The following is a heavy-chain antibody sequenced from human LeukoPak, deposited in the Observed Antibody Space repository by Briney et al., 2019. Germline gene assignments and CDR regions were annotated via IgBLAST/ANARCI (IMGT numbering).Heavy chain of an antibody. J-gene: IGHJ2*01. CDR1: GGSVSSYY. D-gene: IGHD2-21*01. Sequence: SSETLSLTRTVSGGSVSSYYWSWMRQSPGKGLEWIGYVYYSGSTNYNPALKSRVTISLDTSENQFSLKLSSVTAADTAVYYCAREANSPTARYWYFDLWGRGTQVTVSS. CDR3: AREANSPTARYWYFDL. V-gene: IGHV4-59*02. CDR2: VYYSGST.